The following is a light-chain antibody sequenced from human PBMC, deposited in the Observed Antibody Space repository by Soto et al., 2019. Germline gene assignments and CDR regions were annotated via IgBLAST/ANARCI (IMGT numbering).Light chain of an antibody. Sequence: ALTQPASVSGSPGQSITISCTGTSSDVGSYNLVSWYQHHPGKAPKLMIYEVSKRPSGVSNRFSGSKSGNTASLTISGLQAEDEADYYCCSYAGSSTLVFGTGTKVTVL. CDR1: SSDVGSYNL. V-gene: IGLV2-23*02. CDR3: CSYAGSSTLV. J-gene: IGLJ1*01. CDR2: EVS.